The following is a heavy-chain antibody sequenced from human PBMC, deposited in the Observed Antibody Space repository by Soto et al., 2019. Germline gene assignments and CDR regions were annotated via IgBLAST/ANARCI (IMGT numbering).Heavy chain of an antibody. D-gene: IGHD5-18*01. J-gene: IGHJ4*02. Sequence: QVQLVQSGAEVKKPGSSVKVSCKASGGTFSSYAISWVRQAPGQGLEWMGGIIPIFGTANYAQKFQGRVTITADESTSTAYMERSSLRSEDTAVYYCAYSYGAQDPLFSYYFDCWGQGTLVTVSS. CDR2: IIPIFGTA. CDR3: AYSYGAQDPLFSYYFDC. V-gene: IGHV1-69*01. CDR1: GGTFSSYA.